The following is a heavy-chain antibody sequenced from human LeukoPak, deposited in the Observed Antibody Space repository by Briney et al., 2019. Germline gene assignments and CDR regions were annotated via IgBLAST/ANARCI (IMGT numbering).Heavy chain of an antibody. CDR2: ISSSSYI. CDR3: ARDAWELDGFDI. Sequence: GGSLRLSCAASGFTFSSYSMNWVRQAPGKGLEWVSSISSSSYIYYADSVKGRFTISRDNAKNSLYLQMNSLRAEDTAIYYCARDAWELDGFDIWGQGTMVTVSS. J-gene: IGHJ3*02. V-gene: IGHV3-21*04. D-gene: IGHD1-7*01. CDR1: GFTFSSYS.